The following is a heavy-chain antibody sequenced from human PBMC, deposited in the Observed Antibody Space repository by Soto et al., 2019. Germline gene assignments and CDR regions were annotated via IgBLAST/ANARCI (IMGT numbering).Heavy chain of an antibody. CDR1: GFTFSSYC. J-gene: IGHJ4*02. V-gene: IGHV3-21*01. Sequence: EVQLVESGGGLVKPGGSLRLSCAASGFTFSSYCMNWVRQPPGKGLEWVSSIGKSNSFIYYADSVKGRFTISRDNAKNALYLEVYSLRPEDAAVDYCGRDLYSGSWSSSVGQWGQGTLVTVSS. D-gene: IGHD6-13*01. CDR3: GRDLYSGSWSSSVGQ. CDR2: IGKSNSFI.